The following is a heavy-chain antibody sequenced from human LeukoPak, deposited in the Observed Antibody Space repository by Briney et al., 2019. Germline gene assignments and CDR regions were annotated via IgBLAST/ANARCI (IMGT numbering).Heavy chain of an antibody. D-gene: IGHD3/OR15-3a*01. J-gene: IGHJ4*02. Sequence: SGGSLRLSCTGSGFIFRDHSMSWVRQPPGKGLEWVGFITSKPYGEATHYAASVSGRFTFSRDDSKSVDYLQMNSLKTEDTAVYYCVRHDGMILPVWGQGTLVTVSS. V-gene: IGHV3-49*04. CDR2: ITSKPYGEAT. CDR3: VRHDGMILPV. CDR1: GFIFRDHS.